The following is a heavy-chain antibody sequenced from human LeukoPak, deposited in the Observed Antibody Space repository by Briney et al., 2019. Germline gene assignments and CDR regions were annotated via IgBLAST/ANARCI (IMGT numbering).Heavy chain of an antibody. V-gene: IGHV4-30-4*07. CDR3: ARVRYYYDSSGYHSDAFDI. Sequence: PSQTLSLTCAVSGGSISSGGYSWSWIRQPPGKGLEWIGYIYYSGSTNYNPSLKSRVTISVDTSKNQFSLKLSSVTAADTAVYYCARVRYYYDSSGYHSDAFDIWGQGTMVTVSS. CDR2: IYYSGST. CDR1: GGSISSGGYS. J-gene: IGHJ3*02. D-gene: IGHD3-22*01.